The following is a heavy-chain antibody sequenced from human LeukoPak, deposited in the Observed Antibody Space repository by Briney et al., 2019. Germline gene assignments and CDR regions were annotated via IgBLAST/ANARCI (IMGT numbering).Heavy chain of an antibody. CDR2: ISANSANI. J-gene: IGHJ6*02. V-gene: IGHV3-9*01. CDR3: ARDFCTGCNYYFYGMDV. CDR1: GFTFDDYV. Sequence: GRSLRPSCAASGFTFDDYVMHWVRQAPGRGLEWVSGISANSANIGYADSVKGRFTLSRDNAKNSLYLQMNSLRTEDTALYYCARDFCTGCNYYFYGMDVWGRGTTVTVSS. D-gene: IGHD2-2*01.